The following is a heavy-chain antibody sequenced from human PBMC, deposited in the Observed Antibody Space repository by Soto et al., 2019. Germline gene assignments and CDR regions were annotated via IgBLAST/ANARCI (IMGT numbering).Heavy chain of an antibody. J-gene: IGHJ4*02. D-gene: IGHD3-22*01. CDR2: ITPMFGTP. Sequence: QVQLVQSGAEVKKPGSSVKVSCKASGGTFSSYTITWVRQAPGQGLEWMGGITPMFGTPNYAQKFRGRVTITADESTSTAYMELSSLRSEDTAKHFCARDGTLYDSRAYYYLYWGQGTLVTVSS. V-gene: IGHV1-69*01. CDR1: GGTFSSYT. CDR3: ARDGTLYDSRAYYYLY.